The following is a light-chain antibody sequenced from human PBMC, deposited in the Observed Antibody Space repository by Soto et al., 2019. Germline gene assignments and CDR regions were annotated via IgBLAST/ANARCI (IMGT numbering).Light chain of an antibody. V-gene: IGKV1-5*03. J-gene: IGKJ5*01. Sequence: DIQMTQSPSTLSGSVGDRVTITCRASQTISSWLAWYQQKPGKAPKLLIYKASSLESGVPSRFSGSGSGTEFTLTISSLQPDDFAVYYCQQYSNWPPITFGQGTRLEI. CDR3: QQYSNWPPIT. CDR2: KAS. CDR1: QTISSW.